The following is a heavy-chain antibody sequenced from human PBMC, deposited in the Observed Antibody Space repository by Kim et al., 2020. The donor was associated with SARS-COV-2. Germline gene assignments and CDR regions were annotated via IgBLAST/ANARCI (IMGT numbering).Heavy chain of an antibody. Sequence: ASVKVSCKASGYTFTSYAMNWVRQAPGQGLEWMGWINTNTGNPTYAQGFTGRFVFSLDTSVSTAYLQISSLKAEDTAVYYCAREGVVREFSYSSSWYGDWFDAWGQGTLVTVSS. J-gene: IGHJ5*02. CDR2: INTNTGNP. CDR1: GYTFTSYA. V-gene: IGHV7-4-1*02. CDR3: AREGVVREFSYSSSWYGDWFDA. D-gene: IGHD6-13*01.